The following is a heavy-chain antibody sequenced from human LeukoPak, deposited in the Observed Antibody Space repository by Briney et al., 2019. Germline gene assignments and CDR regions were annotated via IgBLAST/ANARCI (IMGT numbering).Heavy chain of an antibody. J-gene: IGHJ4*02. CDR1: GFTFSSYW. CDR2: IKKDGSEK. V-gene: IGHV3-7*01. CDR3: AKAGRDIVVVVAAVYLDY. D-gene: IGHD2-15*01. Sequence: PGGSLRLSCAASGFTFSSYWMSWVRQAPGKGLEWVANIKKDGSEKYYVDSVKGRFTISRDNAKNSLYLQMNSLRAEDTAVYYCAKAGRDIVVVVAAVYLDYWGQGTLVTVSS.